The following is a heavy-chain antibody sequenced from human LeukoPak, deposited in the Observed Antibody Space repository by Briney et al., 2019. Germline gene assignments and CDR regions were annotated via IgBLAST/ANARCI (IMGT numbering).Heavy chain of an antibody. Sequence: PSETLSLTCTVSGGSISTYYWSWIRQPPGKGLEWIGYIYYSGSTNYNPSVKSRVTMSVDTSKKQFSLNLSSLTAADTAVYYCARGGTAVVTPYASDIWGQGTMVTVSS. J-gene: IGHJ3*02. CDR1: GGSISTYY. CDR3: ARGGTAVVTPYASDI. CDR2: IYYSGST. V-gene: IGHV4-59*01. D-gene: IGHD4-23*01.